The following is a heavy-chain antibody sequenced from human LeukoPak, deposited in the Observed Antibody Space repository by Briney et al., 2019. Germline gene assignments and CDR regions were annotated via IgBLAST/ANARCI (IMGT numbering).Heavy chain of an antibody. CDR3: AKPAGMVRAYSFDY. D-gene: IGHD3-10*01. J-gene: IGHJ4*02. CDR1: GFTFSSNA. V-gene: IGHV3-23*01. Sequence: WGSLRLTCAASGFTFSSNALSWVRQAPGKGLEWVSAISGSGGSTSYADSAKGRFTISRDNYKNTLYLQMNSPRAEDKAVYDCAKPAGMVRAYSFDYWGQGTLVTVSS. CDR2: ISGSGGST.